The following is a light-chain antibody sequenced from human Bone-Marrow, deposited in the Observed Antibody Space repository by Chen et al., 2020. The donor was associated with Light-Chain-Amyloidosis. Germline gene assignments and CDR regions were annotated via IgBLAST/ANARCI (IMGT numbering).Light chain of an antibody. J-gene: IGLJ1*01. V-gene: IGLV1-44*01. CDR2: SNN. CDR1: SSNIGSNP. Sequence: QSVLTQPPSASGTPGQRVIISCSGTSSNIGSNPVNWYQQLPETGPHLLVRSNNQRPSGVPGLFSGSKSGTSTSLAISGLQSEDEADYYCAAWDDTLNGYVFGTGTKLTVL. CDR3: AAWDDTLNGYV.